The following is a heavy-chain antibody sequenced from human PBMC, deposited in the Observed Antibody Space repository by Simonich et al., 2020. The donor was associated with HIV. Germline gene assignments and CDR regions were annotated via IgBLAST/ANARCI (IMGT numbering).Heavy chain of an antibody. CDR1: GLTFSSYA. V-gene: IGHV3-30*07. J-gene: IGHJ4*02. CDR2: ISYDGSNK. CDR3: ARESWGFDY. Sequence: QVQLVESGGGVVQPGRSLRLSCAASGLTFSSYAMHWVRQAPGKGREWVAVISYDGSNKYYADSVKGRFTISRDNSKNTLYLQMNSLRAEDTAVYYCARESWGFDYWGQGTLVTVSS. D-gene: IGHD3-16*01.